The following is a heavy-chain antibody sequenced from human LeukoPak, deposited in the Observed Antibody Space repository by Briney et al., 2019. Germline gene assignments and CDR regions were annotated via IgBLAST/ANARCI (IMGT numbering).Heavy chain of an antibody. D-gene: IGHD6-13*01. CDR3: ARGRIAAALRRGYFDY. J-gene: IGHJ4*02. Sequence: SETLSPTCAVYGGSFSGYYWSWIRQPPGKGLERIGEINHSGSTNYNPSLKSRVTISVDTSKNQFSLKLSSVTAADTAVYYCARGRIAAALRRGYFDYWGQGTLVTVSS. CDR2: INHSGST. CDR1: GGSFSGYY. V-gene: IGHV4-34*01.